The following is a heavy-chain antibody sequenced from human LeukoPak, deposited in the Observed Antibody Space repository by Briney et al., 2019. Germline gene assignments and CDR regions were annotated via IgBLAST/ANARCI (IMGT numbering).Heavy chain of an antibody. CDR2: IFYSGSS. Sequence: PSETLSLTCAVSGGSITSSSYYWGWIRQPPGRGLEWIGSIFYSGSSHYNPSLESRLTISVDTSKNQFSLRLSSVTAADTAVYYCARGGFTSPFDYWGQGTLVTVSS. CDR3: ARGGFTSPFDY. V-gene: IGHV4-39*01. D-gene: IGHD3-3*01. CDR1: GGSITSSSYY. J-gene: IGHJ4*02.